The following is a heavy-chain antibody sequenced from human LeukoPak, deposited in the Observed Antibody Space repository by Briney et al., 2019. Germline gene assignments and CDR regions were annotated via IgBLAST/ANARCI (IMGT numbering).Heavy chain of an antibody. V-gene: IGHV3-23*01. CDR2: ISGSGGST. Sequence: GGSLRLSCAASGFTFSSYAMSWVRQAPGKGLEWVSAISGSGGSTYYADSVKGRFTISRDNSKNTLYLQMNSLRAKDTAVYYCAKDEYYYDSSGYANYYYYGMDVWGEGTTLTVSS. J-gene: IGHJ6*04. D-gene: IGHD3-22*01. CDR1: GFTFSSYA. CDR3: AKDEYYYDSSGYANYYYYGMDV.